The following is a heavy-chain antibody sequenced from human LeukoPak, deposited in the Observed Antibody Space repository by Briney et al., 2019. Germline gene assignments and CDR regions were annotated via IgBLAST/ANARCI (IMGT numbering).Heavy chain of an antibody. Sequence: PGRSLRLSCTASGFTFGDYAMSWVRQAPGKGLEWVGFIRSKAYGGTTEYAASVKGRFTISRDDSKSIAYLQMNSLKTEDTAVYYCIRGSSGWYSDAFDIWGQGTMVTVSS. J-gene: IGHJ3*02. D-gene: IGHD6-19*01. V-gene: IGHV3-49*04. CDR1: GFTFGDYA. CDR2: IRSKAYGGTT. CDR3: IRGSSGWYSDAFDI.